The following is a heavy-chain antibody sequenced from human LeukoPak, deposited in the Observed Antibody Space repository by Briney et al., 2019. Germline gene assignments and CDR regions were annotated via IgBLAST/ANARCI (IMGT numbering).Heavy chain of an antibody. CDR3: ARSLRESGCSSTSCYTYYYYYMDV. CDR2: LYYSGST. Sequence: SETLSLTCTVSGGSISSGDYYWSWIRQPPGKGLEWIGYLYYSGSTYYNPSLKSRVTISVDTSKNQFSLKLSSVTAADTAVYYCARSLRESGCSSTSCYTYYYYYMDVWGKGTTVTVSS. J-gene: IGHJ6*03. D-gene: IGHD2-2*02. V-gene: IGHV4-30-4*08. CDR1: GGSISSGDYY.